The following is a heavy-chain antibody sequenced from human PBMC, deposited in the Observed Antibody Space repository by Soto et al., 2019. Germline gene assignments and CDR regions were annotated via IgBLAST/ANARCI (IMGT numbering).Heavy chain of an antibody. J-gene: IGHJ6*02. Sequence: ASVKVSCKASGYTFTGYYMHWVRQAPGQGLEWMGWINPNSGGTNYAQKFQGWVTMTRDTSISTAYMELSRLRSDDTAVYYCAGAMNRDTAMPQGTYYYYYYGMDVWGQGTTVTVSS. D-gene: IGHD5-18*01. CDR3: AGAMNRDTAMPQGTYYYYYYGMDV. V-gene: IGHV1-2*04. CDR2: INPNSGGT. CDR1: GYTFTGYY.